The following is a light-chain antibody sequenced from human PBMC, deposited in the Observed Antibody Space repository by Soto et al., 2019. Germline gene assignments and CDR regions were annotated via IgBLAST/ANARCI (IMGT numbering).Light chain of an antibody. CDR2: TNN. CDR3: AAWDASLNAVL. Sequence: QAVLTKPLSASATPGQRATISCSGISSNTGRYSVSWYLQVPGTAPKILIYTNNERPSGVPERFSGSKSGTSAALAISGLQAEDEADYYCAAWDASLNAVLFGGGNQ. CDR1: SSNTGRYS. J-gene: IGLJ7*01. V-gene: IGLV1-44*01.